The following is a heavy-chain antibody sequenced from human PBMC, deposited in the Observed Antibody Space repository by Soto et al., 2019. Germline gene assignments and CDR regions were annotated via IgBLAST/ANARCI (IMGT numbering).Heavy chain of an antibody. CDR2: IILLFGTA. D-gene: IGHD6-19*01. CDR1: GGTFSTYA. J-gene: IGHJ4*02. Sequence: QVQLEQSGGEVKQPGSSVRVSCKTSGGTFSTYAINWVRQAPGQGLEWMGAIILLFGTADYSQKFQGRVTITADESTSTAYRELSSLSFDATAVYFCARPKGTDSSGYYYIDFWGQGTLVTVSS. CDR3: ARPKGTDSSGYYYIDF. V-gene: IGHV1-69*01.